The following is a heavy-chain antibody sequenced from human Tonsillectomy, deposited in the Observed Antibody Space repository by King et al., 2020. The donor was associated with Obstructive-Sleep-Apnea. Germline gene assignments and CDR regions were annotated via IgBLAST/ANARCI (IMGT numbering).Heavy chain of an antibody. D-gene: IGHD1-1*01. CDR2: ISAGGVIS. J-gene: IGHJ4*02. CDR1: VFTFSSHA. V-gene: IGHV3-23*04. Sequence: VQLVESGGGLVQPGGSLRLSCAASVFTFSSHAMTWVRQAPGKGPEWVAAISAGGVISHPADSVKGRVTISRDASKNLLYLQMNSLRAEDTALYYCVKAGYNFDIYFDYWGQGTLVTVSS. CDR3: VKAGYNFDIYFDY.